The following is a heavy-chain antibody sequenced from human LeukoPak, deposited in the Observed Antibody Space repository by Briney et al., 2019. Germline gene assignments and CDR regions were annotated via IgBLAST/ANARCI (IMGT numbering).Heavy chain of an antibody. CDR3: TRGPGGTWYSDY. Sequence: GGSLRLSCAASGFTVSSNYMNWVRQAPGKGLEWASIIYSGGDTYYADSVKGRFTISRDNSKNTLYLQMNSLRPEDTAVYYCTRGPGGTWYSDYWGQGTLVTVSS. V-gene: IGHV3-53*05. CDR2: IYSGGDT. CDR1: GFTVSSNY. J-gene: IGHJ4*02. D-gene: IGHD6-25*01.